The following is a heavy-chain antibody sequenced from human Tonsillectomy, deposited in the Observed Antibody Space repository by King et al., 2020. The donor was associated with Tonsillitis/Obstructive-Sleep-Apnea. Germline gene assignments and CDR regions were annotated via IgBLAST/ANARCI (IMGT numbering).Heavy chain of an antibody. J-gene: IGHJ3*02. CDR2: IYYSGST. Sequence: LQLQESGPGLVKPSETLSLTCTVSGGSISSSSYYWGWICQPPGKGLEWIGSIYYSGSTYYNPSLKSRVTISVDTSKNQFSLKLSSVTAADTAVYYCARIPALLWFGELFAFDIWGQGTMVTVSS. CDR3: ARIPALLWFGELFAFDI. D-gene: IGHD3-10*01. CDR1: GGSISSSSYY. V-gene: IGHV4-39*01.